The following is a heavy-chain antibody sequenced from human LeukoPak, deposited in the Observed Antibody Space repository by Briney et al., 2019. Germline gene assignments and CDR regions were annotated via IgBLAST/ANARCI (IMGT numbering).Heavy chain of an antibody. D-gene: IGHD3-10*01. CDR1: GYTFTSYY. Sequence: ASVKVSCKASGYTFTSYYMHWVRQAPGQGLEWMGIINPSGGSTSYAQKFQGRVTMTRDTSTSTVYMELSSLRSEDTAVYYCARQSRDGSKTRGYYFDYWGQGTLVTVSS. CDR3: ARQSRDGSKTRGYYFDY. J-gene: IGHJ4*02. CDR2: INPSGGST. V-gene: IGHV1-46*01.